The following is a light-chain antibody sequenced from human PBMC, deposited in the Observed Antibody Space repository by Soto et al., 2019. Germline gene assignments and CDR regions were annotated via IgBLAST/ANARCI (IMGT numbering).Light chain of an antibody. J-gene: IGKJ4*01. V-gene: IGKV3-20*01. Sequence: EILLTQSPGTLSLSPGDRATLSCRASQSLTNSFLAWYQQKPGQTPRLLIYGASFRATDIPDRFSGSGSGTDFTLTISRLEPEDLAVYFCQQYGRLPLSFGGATKVDIK. CDR1: QSLTNSF. CDR3: QQYGRLPLS. CDR2: GAS.